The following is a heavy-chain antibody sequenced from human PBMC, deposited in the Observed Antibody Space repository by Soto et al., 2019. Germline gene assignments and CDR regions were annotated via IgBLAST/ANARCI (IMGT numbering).Heavy chain of an antibody. V-gene: IGHV4-31*03. Sequence: LSLTCSVSGGSISGDGYCWSWIRQHPGKGLEWIGYICYGGSTYYNPSLKSRVTISLVTSNDRFSLNLSSVTAADTAVYYCARVWLRGLYNNHDAGFDPWGQGTLVTVSS. CDR2: ICYGGST. CDR3: ARVWLRGLYNNHDAGFDP. D-gene: IGHD3-16*01. J-gene: IGHJ5*02. CDR1: GGSISGDGYC.